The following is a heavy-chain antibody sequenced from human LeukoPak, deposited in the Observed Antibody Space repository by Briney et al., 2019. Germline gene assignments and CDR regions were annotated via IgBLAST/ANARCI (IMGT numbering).Heavy chain of an antibody. J-gene: IGHJ4*02. D-gene: IGHD3-10*02. V-gene: IGHV3-74*01. CDR1: GFTFSVAW. CDR3: TKYLCDSLCYGFDY. CDR2: IKSDGSGT. Sequence: QPGGSLRLSCTASGFTFSVAWMHWVRQAPGKGLVWVSVIKSDGSGTTYADSVKGRFTISRDNAKNSLFLQMNSLRAEDTAMYYCTKYLCDSLCYGFDYWGQGALVTVSS.